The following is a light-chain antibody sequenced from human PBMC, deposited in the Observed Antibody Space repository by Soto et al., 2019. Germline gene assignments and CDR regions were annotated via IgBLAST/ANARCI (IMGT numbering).Light chain of an antibody. J-gene: IGKJ4*01. Sequence: EIVLTQSPATLSLSPGERATLSCRASQSVSSYLAWYQQKPGQAPRLLIYDASNRATGIPARLSGSGSGTDVTLTISSLEPEDFAVYYCQQRSNWPGGLTFGGGTKVEIK. V-gene: IGKV3-11*01. CDR3: QQRSNWPGGLT. CDR1: QSVSSY. CDR2: DAS.